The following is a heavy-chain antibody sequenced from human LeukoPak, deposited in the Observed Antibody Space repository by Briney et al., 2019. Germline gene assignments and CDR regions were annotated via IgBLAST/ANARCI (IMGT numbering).Heavy chain of an antibody. Sequence: GESLRLSCAASGFTFSSYAMSWVRRAPGKGLEWVSGITISGGSASYADSVRGRFTISRDNSKNTLYLQMNSLRAEDTALYYCAKNNGGNSGAFDVWGQGTMVTVSS. D-gene: IGHD4-23*01. V-gene: IGHV3-23*01. CDR3: AKNNGGNSGAFDV. CDR1: GFTFSSYA. J-gene: IGHJ3*01. CDR2: ITISGGSA.